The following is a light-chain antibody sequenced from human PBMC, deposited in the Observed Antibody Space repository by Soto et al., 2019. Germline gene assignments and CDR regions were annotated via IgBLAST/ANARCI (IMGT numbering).Light chain of an antibody. J-gene: IGKJ1*01. CDR2: AAS. Sequence: IVMTQSPATLSVSPGERATLSCRASQSVSSNLAWYQQKPGLAPRLLFYAASIRATGIPARFSGSGSGTEFTLTISSLQSEDFAVYYCQQYNDWPWTLGQGTKVEIK. V-gene: IGKV3-15*01. CDR1: QSVSSN. CDR3: QQYNDWPWT.